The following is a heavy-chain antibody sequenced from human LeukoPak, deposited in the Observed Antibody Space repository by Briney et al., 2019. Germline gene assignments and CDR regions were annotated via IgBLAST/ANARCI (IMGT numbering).Heavy chain of an antibody. V-gene: IGHV4-30-2*03. CDR3: ASPLGYCSSTNCYGDY. CDR2: MYDSGST. Sequence: PSETLSLTCAVSGGSISSGGYSWSWIRQPPGKGLEWIGYMYDSGSTYYNPSLKSRVTISVDTSKNQFSLKLTSVTAADTAVYYCASPLGYCSSTNCYGDYWGQGTLVTVSS. J-gene: IGHJ4*02. CDR1: GGSISSGGYS. D-gene: IGHD2-2*01.